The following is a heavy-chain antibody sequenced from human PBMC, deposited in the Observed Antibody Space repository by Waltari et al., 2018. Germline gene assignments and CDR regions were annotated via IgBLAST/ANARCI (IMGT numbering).Heavy chain of an antibody. J-gene: IGHJ4*02. CDR1: GDSISGNYW. V-gene: IGHV4-4*02. Sequence: QVQLQESGQGLAKPSGTLSLTCAVSGDSISGNYWWSWVRQSPEKGLEWIGQVHHSGKTHYNPSLQSRVTISVDKPKNQFSLNLNSVTGADTAVYYCAGDRAIGLFFDYWGRGTLVTVSS. CDR3: AGDRAIGLFFDY. D-gene: IGHD2-2*01. CDR2: VHHSGKT.